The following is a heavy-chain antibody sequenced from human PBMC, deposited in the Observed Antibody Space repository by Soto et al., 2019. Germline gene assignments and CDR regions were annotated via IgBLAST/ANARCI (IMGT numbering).Heavy chain of an antibody. D-gene: IGHD6-6*01. CDR1: GGTFSSYA. Sequence: SVKVSCKASGGTFSSYAISWVRQAPGQGLEWMGGIIPIFGTANYAQKFQSRVTITADESTSTAYMELSSLRSEDTAVYYCAREYSCSYTFYYYCMDVWGQGTTVTVSS. CDR2: IIPIFGTA. J-gene: IGHJ6*02. CDR3: AREYSCSYTFYYYCMDV. V-gene: IGHV1-69*13.